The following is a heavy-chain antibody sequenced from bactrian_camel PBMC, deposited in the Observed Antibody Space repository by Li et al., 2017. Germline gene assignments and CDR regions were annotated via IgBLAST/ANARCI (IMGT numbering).Heavy chain of an antibody. V-gene: IGHV3S57*01. CDR1: GGTYSHYRPYC. Sequence: VQLVESGGGSVQAGGSLRLSCEASGGTYSHYRPYCMAWFRQPPGKSREGVAAIDTRGSVTIADSVKGRFSISKDNAKNTLYLQMNSLKPEDTAMYYCAAAAARPLRWDERSEYRYWGDGTQVTVS. CDR2: IDTRGSV. CDR3: AAAAARPLRWDERSEYRY. J-gene: IGHJ4*01. D-gene: IGHD3*01.